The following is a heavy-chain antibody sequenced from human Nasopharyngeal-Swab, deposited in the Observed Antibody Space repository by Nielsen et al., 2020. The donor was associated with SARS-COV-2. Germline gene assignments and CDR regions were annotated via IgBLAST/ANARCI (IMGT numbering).Heavy chain of an antibody. D-gene: IGHD6-13*01. CDR3: ARDGRDYSSSWYYYYGMDV. CDR1: GGSISSYY. CDR2: IYYSGST. Sequence: LSCTVSGGSISSYYWSWIRQPPGKGLEWIGYIYYSGSTNYNPSLKSRVTISVDTSKNQFSLKLSSVTAADTAVYYCARDGRDYSSSWYYYYGMDVWGQGTTVTVSS. V-gene: IGHV4-59*01. J-gene: IGHJ6*02.